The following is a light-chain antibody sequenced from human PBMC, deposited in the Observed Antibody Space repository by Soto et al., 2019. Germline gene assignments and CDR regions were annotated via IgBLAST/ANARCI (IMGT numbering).Light chain of an antibody. CDR2: KAS. CDR3: QQYNSFPLT. V-gene: IGKV1-5*03. Sequence: DIQMTQSPSTLSASVGDRVTITCRASQSISSWLAWYQQKPGKAPKLLIYKASSLESGVPSRFSGSGSGTEFTLTISSLQPDDFATYHCQQYNSFPLTFGGGTKVEIK. CDR1: QSISSW. J-gene: IGKJ4*01.